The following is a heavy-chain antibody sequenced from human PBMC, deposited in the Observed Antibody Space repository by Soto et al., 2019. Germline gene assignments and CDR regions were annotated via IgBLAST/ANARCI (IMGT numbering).Heavy chain of an antibody. D-gene: IGHD2-2*01. J-gene: IGHJ5*02. CDR3: ARYCSSTSCQFDP. V-gene: IGHV1-2*02. CDR1: GYTFTASY. Sequence: QVQLVQSGAEVKKPGASVKVSCKASGYTFTASYIHWVRQAPGQGLEWMGGINPNSGASNYAQKFQGRVTMTRDTSISTGYMELSRLRSDDTAVYYCARYCSSTSCQFDPWGQGTLVTVS. CDR2: INPNSGAS.